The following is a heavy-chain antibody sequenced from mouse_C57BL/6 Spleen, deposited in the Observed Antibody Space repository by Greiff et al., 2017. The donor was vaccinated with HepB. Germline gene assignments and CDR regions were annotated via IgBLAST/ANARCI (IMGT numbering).Heavy chain of an antibody. Sequence: EVQLQQSVAELVRPGASVKLSCTASGFNIKNTYMHWVKQRPEQGLEWIGRIDPAHGNTKYAPKFQGKATITADPSPNPAYLQLSRLTSDDTAIYYGARNDVDYFDYWGQGTTLTVSA. CDR3: ARNDVDYFDY. CDR1: GFNIKNTY. J-gene: IGHJ2*01. D-gene: IGHD2-12*01. V-gene: IGHV14-3*01. CDR2: IDPAHGNT.